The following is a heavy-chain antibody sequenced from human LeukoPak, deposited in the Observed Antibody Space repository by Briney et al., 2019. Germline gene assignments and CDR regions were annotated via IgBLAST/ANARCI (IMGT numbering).Heavy chain of an antibody. CDR2: IKQDGSEK. Sequence: GGSLRLSCAASGFTFSSYWMSWVRQAPGKGLERVANIKQDGSEKYYVDSVKGRFTISRDNAKNSLYLQMNSLRAEDTAVYYCARDGPTDRGYYYYYYMDVWGKGTTVTVSS. CDR3: ARDGPTDRGYYYYYYMDV. J-gene: IGHJ6*03. V-gene: IGHV3-7*01. D-gene: IGHD4-17*01. CDR1: GFTFSSYW.